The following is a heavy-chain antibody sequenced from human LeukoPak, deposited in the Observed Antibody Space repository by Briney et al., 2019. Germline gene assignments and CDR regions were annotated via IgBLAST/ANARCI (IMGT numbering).Heavy chain of an antibody. V-gene: IGHV3-48*01. CDR2: ISSSSSTI. Sequence: PGGSLRLSCAASGFTFSSYSMNWARQAPGKGLEWVSYISSSSSTIYYADSVKGRFTISRDNAKNSLYLQMNSLRAEDTAVYYCARVPNYYGSGIDYWGQGTLVTVSS. D-gene: IGHD3-10*01. CDR3: ARVPNYYGSGIDY. J-gene: IGHJ4*02. CDR1: GFTFSSYS.